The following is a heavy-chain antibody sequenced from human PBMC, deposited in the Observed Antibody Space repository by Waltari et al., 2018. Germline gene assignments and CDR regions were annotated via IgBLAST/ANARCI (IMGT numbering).Heavy chain of an antibody. D-gene: IGHD5-18*01. CDR3: ARDGEIQLTGGGANY. J-gene: IGHJ4*02. Sequence: QVQLQESGPGLVKPSETLSLTCAVSGYSISSGYYWGWIRQPPGKGLEWIGYIYYSGSTNYNPALKSRVTISVDTSKNQFSLKLSSVTAADTAFYYCARDGEIQLTGGGANYWGQGTLVSVSS. V-gene: IGHV4-61*01. CDR2: IYYSGST. CDR1: GYSISSGYY.